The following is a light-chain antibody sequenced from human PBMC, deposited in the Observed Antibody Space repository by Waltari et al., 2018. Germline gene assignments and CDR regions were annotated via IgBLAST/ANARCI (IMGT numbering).Light chain of an antibody. J-gene: IGLJ3*02. CDR2: KTN. V-gene: IGLV8-61*01. Sequence: QTVVTQEPSLSVSPGGTVTLTCALSSGSFSSTSYVSWYQQSPGQTPRPLVYKTNYRSNGFPDRFSGSMLGSEAALTITGAQADDESHYYCLVYMGSGIWVFGGGTKLTV. CDR1: SGSFSSTSY. CDR3: LVYMGSGIWV.